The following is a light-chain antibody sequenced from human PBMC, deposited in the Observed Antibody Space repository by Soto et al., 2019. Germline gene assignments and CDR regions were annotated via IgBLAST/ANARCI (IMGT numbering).Light chain of an antibody. Sequence: DIPLTQSPSFLSASVGDRVTITCRASQGISSYVAWYQQKPGQAPKVLIYAASTLKSGVPSRFSGSGSGTEFTLTISSLQPEDFATYHCQQVKNYPLTFGGGTRVEIK. CDR2: AAS. CDR3: QQVKNYPLT. V-gene: IGKV1-9*01. J-gene: IGKJ4*01. CDR1: QGISSY.